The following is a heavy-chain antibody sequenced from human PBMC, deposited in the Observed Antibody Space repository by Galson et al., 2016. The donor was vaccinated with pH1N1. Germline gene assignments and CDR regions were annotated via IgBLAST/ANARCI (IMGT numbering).Heavy chain of an antibody. CDR2: IYPGDSDT. V-gene: IGHV5-51*03. CDR3: ARLSMDPPHYFCFYRDV. J-gene: IGHJ6*03. Sequence: QSGAEVKKAGESLKISCQASGYSFATDWIGWVRQTPGKGLEWVGIIYPGDSDTKYSPSFQGQVTMSVDKSISTPYLQWTSLKASDTAMYYCARLSMDPPHYFCFYRDVWGKGTTVTVSS. CDR1: GYSFATDW. D-gene: IGHD2/OR15-2a*01.